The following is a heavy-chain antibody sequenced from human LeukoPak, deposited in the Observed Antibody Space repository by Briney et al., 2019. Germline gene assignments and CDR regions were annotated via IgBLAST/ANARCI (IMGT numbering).Heavy chain of an antibody. CDR1: GYTFTSYA. Sequence: GASVKVSCKASGYTFTSYAMNWVRQAPGQGLEWMGWINTNTGNPTYAQGFTGRFVFSLDTSVSTAYLQISSLKAEDTAVYYCARATRLLRYFDWLLERDYYHDAFDIWGQGTMVTVS. J-gene: IGHJ3*02. D-gene: IGHD3-9*01. CDR3: ARATRLLRYFDWLLERDYYHDAFDI. CDR2: INTNTGNP. V-gene: IGHV7-4-1*02.